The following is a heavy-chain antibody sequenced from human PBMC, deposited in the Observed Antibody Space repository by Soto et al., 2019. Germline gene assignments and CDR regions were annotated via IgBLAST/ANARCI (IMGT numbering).Heavy chain of an antibody. V-gene: IGHV4-34*01. D-gene: IGHD5-18*01. CDR1: GGSFTTYY. CDR2: INHSGNN. CDR3: ARMDTAMVYFDY. Sequence: SETLSLTCVVSGGSFTTYYYNWIRQSPGKGLEWIGEINHSGNNNYSPSLKSRVTMSLDTSKNQFSLKLSSVTAADTAVYYCARMDTAMVYFDYWGQGTLVTVSS. J-gene: IGHJ4*02.